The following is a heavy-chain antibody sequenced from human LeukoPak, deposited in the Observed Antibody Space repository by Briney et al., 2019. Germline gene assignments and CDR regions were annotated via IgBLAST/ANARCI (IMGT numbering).Heavy chain of an antibody. J-gene: IGHJ5*02. CDR3: AREFTS. Sequence: SETLSLTCTVSGGFISSYYWSWIRQPAGKGLEWIGRIYTSGTTNYNPSLKSRVTMSIDTSKNQFSLNLGSVTAADTAVYYCAREFTSWGQGTLATVSS. CDR2: IYTSGTT. V-gene: IGHV4-4*07. CDR1: GGFISSYY.